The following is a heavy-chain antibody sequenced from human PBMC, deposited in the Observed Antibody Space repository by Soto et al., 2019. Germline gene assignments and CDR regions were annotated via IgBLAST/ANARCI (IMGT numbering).Heavy chain of an antibody. D-gene: IGHD5-12*01. J-gene: IGHJ4*02. CDR2: ISWNSGSI. V-gene: IGHV3-9*01. Sequence: EVQLVESGGGLVQPGRSLRLSCAASGFTFDDYVMHWVRQAPGKGLEWVSGISWNSGSICYADSVKGRFTISRDNAKNTLYLQMNSLRAEDTALYYCAKDLSGYGFTGMVYWGQGTLVTVSS. CDR3: AKDLSGYGFTGMVY. CDR1: GFTFDDYV.